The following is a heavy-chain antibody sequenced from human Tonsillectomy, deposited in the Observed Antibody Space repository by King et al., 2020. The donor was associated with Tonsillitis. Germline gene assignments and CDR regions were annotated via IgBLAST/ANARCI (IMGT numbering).Heavy chain of an antibody. CDR1: GYTFTSGG. CDR3: ARLLGFWSGYYYFDY. CDR2: ISAYNGNT. J-gene: IGHJ4*02. V-gene: IGHV1-18*01. D-gene: IGHD3-3*01. Sequence: QLVQSGAEVKKPGASVKVSCKASGYTFTSGGISWVRQAPGQGLEWMGWISAYNGNTNYAQKVQGRVTMTTDTTTSTAYMELRSLRSDDTAVYYCARLLGFWSGYYYFDYWGQGTLVTVSS.